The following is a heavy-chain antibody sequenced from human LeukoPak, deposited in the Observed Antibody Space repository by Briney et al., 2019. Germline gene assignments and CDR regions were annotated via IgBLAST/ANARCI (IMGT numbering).Heavy chain of an antibody. Sequence: PGGSLRLSCAASGFTFSSYWMHWVRQAPGRGLVWVSRINSDGTRTANADSVKGRFTISRDNAKNTLYLQMNTPRAEDTAVYYCAREGLGAGQFYFHYWGQGALVTVSS. CDR2: INSDGTRT. D-gene: IGHD1-26*01. CDR3: AREGLGAGQFYFHY. V-gene: IGHV3-74*01. CDR1: GFTFSSYW. J-gene: IGHJ4*02.